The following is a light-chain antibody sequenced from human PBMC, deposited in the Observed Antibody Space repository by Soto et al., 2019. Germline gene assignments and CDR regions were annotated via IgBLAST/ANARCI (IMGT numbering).Light chain of an antibody. CDR2: EVF. J-gene: IGKJ1*01. Sequence: DVVGTQSPLYLTGTLGQSASIYCRSSQRLRHIDGYTYLNWFHQRPGQSPRRLIYEVFNRDSGVTDRFSGSGAGNDFTLKISRVEAADVGGYYCMQNRHWPRTFGQGTKVEIK. V-gene: IGKV2-30*02. CDR1: QRLRHIDGYTY. CDR3: MQNRHWPRT.